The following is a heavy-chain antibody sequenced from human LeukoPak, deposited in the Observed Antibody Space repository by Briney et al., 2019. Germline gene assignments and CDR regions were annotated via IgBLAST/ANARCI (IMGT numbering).Heavy chain of an antibody. J-gene: IGHJ4*02. CDR3: AKEGRSLQTY. V-gene: IGHV3-7*03. CDR2: IKQDGSEK. CDR1: GFTFSSYW. Sequence: PGGSLRLSCAASGFTFSSYWMSWVRQAPGKGLEWVANIKQDGSEKYYVDSVEGRFTISRDNGKKSLYLQMNSLRVEDTAVYYCAKEGRSLQTYWGQGTLVTVSS. D-gene: IGHD5-24*01.